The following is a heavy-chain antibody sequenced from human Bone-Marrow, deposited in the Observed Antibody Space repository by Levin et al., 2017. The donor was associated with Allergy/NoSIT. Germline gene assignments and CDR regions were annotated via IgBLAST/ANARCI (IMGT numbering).Heavy chain of an antibody. CDR3: GVWIRGVINY. J-gene: IGHJ4*02. D-gene: IGHD3-10*01. CDR1: GFAFNEHY. V-gene: IGHV3-72*01. CDR2: IKHRRENYIT. Sequence: QSGGSLRLSCAASGFAFNEHYMDWVRQAPGKGLEWVGRIKHRRENYITQYAASVKGRFTISRDESKDSLYLQLSSLKTDDTAVYYCGVWIRGVINYWGQGTLVTVSS.